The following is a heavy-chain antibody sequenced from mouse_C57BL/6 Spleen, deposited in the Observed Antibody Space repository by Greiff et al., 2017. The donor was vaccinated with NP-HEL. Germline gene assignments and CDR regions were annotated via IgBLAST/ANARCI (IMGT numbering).Heavy chain of an antibody. Sequence: VQLKESGGDLVKPGGSLKLSCAASGFTFSSYGMSWVRQTPDKRLEWVATISSGGSYTYYPDSVKGRFTISRDNAKNTLYLQMSSLKSEDTAMYYCARSPFAYWGQGTLVTVSA. J-gene: IGHJ3*01. CDR2: ISSGGSYT. CDR3: ARSPFAY. V-gene: IGHV5-6*01. CDR1: GFTFSSYG.